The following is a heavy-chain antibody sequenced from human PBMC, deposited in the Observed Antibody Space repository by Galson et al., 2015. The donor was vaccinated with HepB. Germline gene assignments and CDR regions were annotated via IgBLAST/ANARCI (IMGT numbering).Heavy chain of an antibody. V-gene: IGHV3-30*04. J-gene: IGHJ4*02. CDR1: GFTFSSYA. CDR3: ARDIAAAGLTLYFDY. Sequence: SLRLSCAASGFTFSSYAMHWVRQAPGKGLEWVAVISYDGSNKYYADSVKGRFTISRDNSKNTLYLQMNSLRAEDTAVYYCARDIAAAGLTLYFDYWGQGTLVTVSS. CDR2: ISYDGSNK. D-gene: IGHD6-13*01.